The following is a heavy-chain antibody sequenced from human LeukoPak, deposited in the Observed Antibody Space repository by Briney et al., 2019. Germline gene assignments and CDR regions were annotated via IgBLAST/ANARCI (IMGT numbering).Heavy chain of an antibody. CDR3: ARASIRSISPYPIFDY. CDR2: IYYSGST. V-gene: IGHV4-59*01. J-gene: IGHJ4*02. Sequence: PSETLSLTCTVSGGSISSYYWSWIRQPPGKGLEWVGYIYYSGSTNYNPYLKSRVTISVDKSKNQFSPRLNSVTAADTAVYYWARASIRSISPYPIFDYGAREPWSPSPQ. CDR1: GGSISSYY. D-gene: IGHD3-3*02.